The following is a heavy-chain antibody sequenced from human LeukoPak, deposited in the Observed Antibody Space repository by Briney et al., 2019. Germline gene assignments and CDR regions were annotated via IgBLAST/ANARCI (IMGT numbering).Heavy chain of an antibody. CDR2: IIPILGIA. CDR3: ARDGINTPFDY. J-gene: IGHJ4*02. CDR1: GGTFSSYA. V-gene: IGHV1-69*04. D-gene: IGHD1-14*01. Sequence: SVKVSCKASGGTFSSYAISWVRQAPGQGLEWMGRIIPILGIANYAQKFQGRVTITADKATSTAYMERSSLRSEDTAVYYCARDGINTPFDYWGQGTLVTVSS.